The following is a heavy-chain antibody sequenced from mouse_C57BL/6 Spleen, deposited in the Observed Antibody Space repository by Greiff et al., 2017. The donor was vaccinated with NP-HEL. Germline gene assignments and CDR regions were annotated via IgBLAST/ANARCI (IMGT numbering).Heavy chain of an antibody. CDR1: GFTFSSYT. CDR3: ARQLSYYFDY. V-gene: IGHV5-9*01. J-gene: IGHJ2*01. CDR2: ISGGGGNT. Sequence: EVQLVESGGGLVKPGGSLKLSCAVSGFTFSSYTMSWVRQTPEKRLEWVATISGGGGNTYYPARVQGRFTISRDNAKNTLYLQMSSLRSEDTALYYCARQLSYYFDYWGQGTTLTVSS.